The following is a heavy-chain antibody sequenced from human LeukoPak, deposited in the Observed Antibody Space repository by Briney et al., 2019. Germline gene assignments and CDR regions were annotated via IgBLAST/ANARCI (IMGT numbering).Heavy chain of an antibody. J-gene: IGHJ3*02. CDR1: GGSISSYY. CDR2: IYYSGST. D-gene: IGHD2-15*01. Sequence: SETLSLTCTVSGGSISSYYWSWIRQPPGKGLEWIGCIYYSGSTNYNPSLKSRVTISVDTSKNQFSLKLSSVTAADTAVYYCAREAATNDDAFDIWGQGTMVTVSS. V-gene: IGHV4-59*01. CDR3: AREAATNDDAFDI.